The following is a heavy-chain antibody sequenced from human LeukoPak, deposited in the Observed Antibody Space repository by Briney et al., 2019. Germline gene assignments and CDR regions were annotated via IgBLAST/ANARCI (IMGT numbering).Heavy chain of an antibody. Sequence: PGGSLRLSCVASGFTFSSYWMHWVRQDPRQGLVWVSRISGDGRNINYADSVRGRFTISRDNAKNTLYLQMNTLRVEDTAVYYCTRDLMDYDVSTGLHHYYMDVWGQGTTVTVS. CDR1: GFTFSSYW. CDR2: ISGDGRNI. J-gene: IGHJ6*02. D-gene: IGHD3-9*01. V-gene: IGHV3-74*01. CDR3: TRDLMDYDVSTGLHHYYMDV.